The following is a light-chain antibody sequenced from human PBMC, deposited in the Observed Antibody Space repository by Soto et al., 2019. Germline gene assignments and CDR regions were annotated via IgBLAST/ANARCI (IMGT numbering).Light chain of an antibody. V-gene: IGKV3-20*01. CDR2: GAS. J-gene: IGKJ1*01. CDR1: QSASSRY. CDR3: QQYGSSPWT. Sequence: EIVLTQSPGTLSFSPGDRATLSCRAGQSASSRYLAWYQQKPGQAPRLLIYGASSRATGIPDRFSGSGSGTDFTLTISRLEPEDFAVYYCQQYGSSPWTFGQGTKVEIK.